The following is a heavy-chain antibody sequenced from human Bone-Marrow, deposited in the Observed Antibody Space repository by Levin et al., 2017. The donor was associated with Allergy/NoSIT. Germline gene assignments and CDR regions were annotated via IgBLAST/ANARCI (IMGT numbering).Heavy chain of an antibody. CDR3: ARTLPRGYNGMAV. CDR1: GDTFTTYY. V-gene: IGHV1-46*01. CDR2: INPSSGNT. J-gene: IGHJ6*04. Sequence: GESLKISCKASGDTFTTYYIHWVRQAPGQGLEWMGIINPSSGNTSHAQTFQGRVSMTRDTSTSTVYLELSSLTSEDTAVYYCARTLPRGYNGMAVWGKGTTVTASS. D-gene: IGHD2/OR15-2a*01.